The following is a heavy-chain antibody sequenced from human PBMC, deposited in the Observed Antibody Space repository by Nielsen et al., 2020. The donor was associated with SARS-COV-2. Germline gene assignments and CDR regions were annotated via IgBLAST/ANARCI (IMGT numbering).Heavy chain of an antibody. CDR2: IYYSGST. D-gene: IGHD3-3*01. CDR3: AREYSILGMDV. Sequence: SETLSLTCTVSGGSISSYYWSWIRQHPGKGLEWIGYIYYSGSTFYNPSLKSRGTISVDTSKNQFSLKLSSVTAADTAVYYCAREYSILGMDVWGQGTTVTVSS. J-gene: IGHJ6*02. V-gene: IGHV4-59*06. CDR1: GGSISSYY.